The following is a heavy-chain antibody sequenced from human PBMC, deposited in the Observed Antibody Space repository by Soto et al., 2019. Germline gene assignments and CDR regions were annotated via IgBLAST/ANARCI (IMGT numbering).Heavy chain of an antibody. CDR1: GGGNLRDYR. J-gene: IGHJ4*02. Sequence: QVQLVQSGAEVKKPGSSVQVSCKASGGGNLRDYRTTWVRQAPGQGLEWMGGIIPKLGSANDAQNFQGRVTITAAESTSTVYMELRSLRSEDTAVYYCARGGDGYHFGAVYWYQGTPVTVSS. CDR2: IIPKLGSA. D-gene: IGHD2-21*01. CDR3: ARGGDGYHFGAVY. V-gene: IGHV1-69*01.